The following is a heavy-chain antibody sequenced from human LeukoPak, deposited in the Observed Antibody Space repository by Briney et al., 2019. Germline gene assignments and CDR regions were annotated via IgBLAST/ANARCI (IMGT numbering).Heavy chain of an antibody. Sequence: SETLSLTCAVYGGSFSGYYWSWIRQPPGKGLKWIGEINHSGSTNYNPSLKSRVTISVDTSKNQFSLKLSSVTAADTAVYYCARADYSSTWSHDYYYMDAWGKGNTGTVSS. CDR1: GGSFSGYY. J-gene: IGHJ6*03. CDR3: ARADYSSTWSHDYYYMDA. D-gene: IGHD6-13*01. V-gene: IGHV4-34*01. CDR2: INHSGST.